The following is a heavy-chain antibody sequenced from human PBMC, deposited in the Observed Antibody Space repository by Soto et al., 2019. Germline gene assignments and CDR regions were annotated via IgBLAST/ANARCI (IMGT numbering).Heavy chain of an antibody. J-gene: IGHJ4*02. Sequence: QLQLQESGSGLVKPSQTLSLTCAVSGGSISSGGYSWSWIRQPPGKGLEWIGYIYHSGSTYYNPSHKSRVTITVDRSKNQFSLKLSSGTAADTAVYYCARENNVLPGGYFDYWGQGTLVTVSS. CDR1: GGSISSGGYS. CDR2: IYHSGST. D-gene: IGHD3-10*01. V-gene: IGHV4-30-2*01. CDR3: ARENNVLPGGYFDY.